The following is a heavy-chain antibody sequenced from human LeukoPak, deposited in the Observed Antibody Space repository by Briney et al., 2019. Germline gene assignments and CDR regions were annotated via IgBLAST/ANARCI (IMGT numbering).Heavy chain of an antibody. J-gene: IGHJ4*02. D-gene: IGHD1-26*01. Sequence: GGSLRLSCEASGFTFSTYAMNWVRQAPGKGLEWVSGISGRGDSPYYADSVKGRFTISRDNSKNTLYLQMNSLRAEDTAIYFCAKALNFWHVGSDYWGQGTLVTASS. CDR1: GFTFSTYA. CDR2: ISGRGDSP. V-gene: IGHV3-23*01. CDR3: AKALNFWHVGSDY.